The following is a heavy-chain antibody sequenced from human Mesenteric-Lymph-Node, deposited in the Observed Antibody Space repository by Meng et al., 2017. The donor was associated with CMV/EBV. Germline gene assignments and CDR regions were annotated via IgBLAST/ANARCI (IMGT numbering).Heavy chain of an antibody. V-gene: IGHV3-49*04. Sequence: GGSLRLSCAASGFTFSNYAMSWVRQAPGKGLEWVGFIRSKAYGGTTEYAASVKGRFTISRDDSKSIAYLQMNSLKTEDTAVYYCTGSDYYYGMDVWGQGTTVTVSS. CDR2: IRSKAYGGTT. J-gene: IGHJ6*02. CDR3: TGSDYYYGMDV. CDR1: GFTFSNYA.